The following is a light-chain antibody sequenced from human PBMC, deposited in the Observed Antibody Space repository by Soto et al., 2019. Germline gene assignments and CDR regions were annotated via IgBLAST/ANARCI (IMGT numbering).Light chain of an antibody. J-gene: IGKJ1*01. CDR3: LQQNSYPRT. CDR1: QGTRND. CDR2: AAS. V-gene: IGKV1-17*01. Sequence: DIQMTPSPSSLSASVGDRVTITCRASQGTRNDLGWYKQKPGKDPKRMIYAASSLQSGVPSRFSGSGSGTEFTLTISSLQPEDFATYYCLQQNSYPRTFGQGTKVEIK.